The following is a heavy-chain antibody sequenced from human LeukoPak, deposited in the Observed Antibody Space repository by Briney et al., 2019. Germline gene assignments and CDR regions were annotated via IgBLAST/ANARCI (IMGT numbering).Heavy chain of an antibody. J-gene: IGHJ3*02. CDR1: GGSISSYY. D-gene: IGHD5-18*01. V-gene: IGHV4-59*08. CDR3: ARPGVGSGRYGAFDI. CDR2: IYFSGST. Sequence: SETLSLTCTVSGGSISSYYWSWIRQPPGKGLEWIGYIYFSGSTNYNPSLKSRVTISVDTSKNQFSLKLSSVTAADTAVYYCARPGVGSGRYGAFDIWGQGTMVTVSS.